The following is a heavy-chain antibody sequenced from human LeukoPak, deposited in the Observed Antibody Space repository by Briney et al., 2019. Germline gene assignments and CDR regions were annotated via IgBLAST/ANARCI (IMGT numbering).Heavy chain of an antibody. CDR3: ASTYDSSGYYLIDY. Sequence: PSETLSLTCTVSGGSISSYYWSWIRQPAGKGLEWIGRIYTSGSTNYNPSLKSRVTMSVDTSKNQFSLKLSSVTAADTAVYYCASTYDSSGYYLIDYWGQGTLVTVSS. CDR2: IYTSGST. D-gene: IGHD3-22*01. V-gene: IGHV4-4*07. CDR1: GGSISSYY. J-gene: IGHJ4*02.